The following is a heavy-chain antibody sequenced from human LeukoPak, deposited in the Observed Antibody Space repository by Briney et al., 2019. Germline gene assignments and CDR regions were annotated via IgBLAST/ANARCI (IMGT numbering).Heavy chain of an antibody. Sequence: PSETLSLTCAVYGGSFNGYYWSWIRQPPGKGLEWIGEINHSGSTNYNPSLKSRVTISVDTSKNQFSLKLSSVTAADTAVYYCARSHWRDYWGQGTLVTVSS. CDR3: ARSHWRDY. CDR2: INHSGST. D-gene: IGHD1-1*01. V-gene: IGHV4-34*01. CDR1: GGSFNGYY. J-gene: IGHJ4*02.